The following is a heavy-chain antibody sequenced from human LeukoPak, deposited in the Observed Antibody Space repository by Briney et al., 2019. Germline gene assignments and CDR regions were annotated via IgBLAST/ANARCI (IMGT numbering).Heavy chain of an antibody. CDR2: ISSSSSYI. CDR1: GFTFSSYS. D-gene: IGHD3-10*01. CDR3: AREYLGVWFGEPGAFDI. Sequence: GGSLRLSCAASGFTFSSYSMNWVRQAPGKGLEWVSSISSSSSYIYYADSVKGRFTISRDNAKNSLYLQMNSLRAEDTAVYYCAREYLGVWFGEPGAFDIWGQGTMVTVSS. V-gene: IGHV3-21*01. J-gene: IGHJ3*02.